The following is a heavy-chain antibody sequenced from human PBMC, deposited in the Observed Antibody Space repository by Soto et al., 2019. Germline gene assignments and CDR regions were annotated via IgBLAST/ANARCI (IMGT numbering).Heavy chain of an antibody. J-gene: IGHJ4*02. CDR3: ARAWGVFNVPFDY. CDR1: GYTFTSYG. CDR2: INTYNGNT. V-gene: IGHV1-18*01. D-gene: IGHD3-10*02. Sequence: QVQLVQSGAEVKKPGASVKVSCKASGYTFTSYGISWVRQAPGQGLEWMGWINTYNGNTKYAQKLQGRVTMTPDTSTSTAYMDLRSLRSDDTAVYYCARAWGVFNVPFDYWGQGTLVTVSS.